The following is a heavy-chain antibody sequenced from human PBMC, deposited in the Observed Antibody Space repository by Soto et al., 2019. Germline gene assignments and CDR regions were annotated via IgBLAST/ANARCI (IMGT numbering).Heavy chain of an antibody. Sequence: SETLSLTCTVSGGSISSSSYYWGWIRQPPGKGLEWIGSIYYSGSTYYNPSLKSRVTISVDTSKNQFSLKLSSVTAADTAVYYCAIRYCSGGSCSPFDYWGQGTLVTVSS. CDR1: GGSISSSSYY. D-gene: IGHD2-15*01. CDR3: AIRYCSGGSCSPFDY. CDR2: IYYSGST. V-gene: IGHV4-39*01. J-gene: IGHJ4*02.